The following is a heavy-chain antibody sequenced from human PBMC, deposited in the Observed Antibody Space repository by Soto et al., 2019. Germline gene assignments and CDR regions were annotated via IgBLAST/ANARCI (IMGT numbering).Heavy chain of an antibody. CDR1: GFTFRSFG. CDR2: ISYDGSDE. J-gene: IGHJ6*02. CDR3: AKDLEYPRLDGMVV. V-gene: IGHV3-30*18. Sequence: PGGSLRLSCAASGFTFRSFGMHWVRQAPGKGLEWVALISYDGSDEYYADSVKGRFTVSRDNSKNTLYLQMNSLQVEDTAIYYFAKDLEYPRLDGMVVWGQETTVTVSS.